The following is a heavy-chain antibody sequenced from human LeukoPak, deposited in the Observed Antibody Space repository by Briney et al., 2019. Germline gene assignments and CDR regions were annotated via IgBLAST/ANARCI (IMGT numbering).Heavy chain of an antibody. D-gene: IGHD3-22*01. CDR2: INPSGGST. V-gene: IGHV1-46*01. CDR3: ARGPTYYYDSSGYLSSYYFDY. Sequence: ASVKVSCKASGHTFTGYYMHWVRQAPGQGLEWMGIINPSGGSTSYAQRFQGRVTMTRDTSTSTVYMELSSLRSEDTAVYYCARGPTYYYDSSGYLSSYYFDYWGQGTLVTVSS. J-gene: IGHJ4*02. CDR1: GHTFTGYY.